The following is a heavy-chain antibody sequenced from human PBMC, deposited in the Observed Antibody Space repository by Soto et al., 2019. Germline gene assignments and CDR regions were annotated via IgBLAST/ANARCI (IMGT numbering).Heavy chain of an antibody. Sequence: EVQLVESGGGLVQPGGSLRLSCAASGFTFSSYDMHWVRQATGKGLEWVSAIGTAGDTYYPGSVKGRFTISRENATNSLYLQMNSLRAGDTAVYYCARSAGTYYDFWSGSVYGMDVWGQGTTVTVSS. D-gene: IGHD3-3*01. CDR3: ARSAGTYYDFWSGSVYGMDV. V-gene: IGHV3-13*01. J-gene: IGHJ6*02. CDR1: GFTFSSYD. CDR2: IGTAGDT.